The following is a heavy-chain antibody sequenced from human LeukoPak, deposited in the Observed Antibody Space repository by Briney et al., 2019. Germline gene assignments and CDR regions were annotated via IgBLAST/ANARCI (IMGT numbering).Heavy chain of an antibody. V-gene: IGHV1-24*01. CDR1: GYTLTELS. D-gene: IGHD5-18*01. CDR2: FDPEDGET. CDR3: ATHSGYSYGSFDY. J-gene: IGHJ4*02. Sequence: ASVKVSCKVSGYTLTELSMHRVRQAPGKGLEWMGGFDPEDGETIYAQKFQGRVTMTEDTSTDTAYMELSSLRSEDTAVYYCATHSGYSYGSFDYWGQGTLVTVSS.